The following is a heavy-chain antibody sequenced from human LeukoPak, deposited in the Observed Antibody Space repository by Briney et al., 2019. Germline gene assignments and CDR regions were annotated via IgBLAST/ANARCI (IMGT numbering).Heavy chain of an antibody. J-gene: IGHJ4*02. V-gene: IGHV3-23*01. Sequence: PGGSLRLSCAASGFTFSSNAMSWVRQAPGKGLEWVSAIRGSGGGTYYADSVKGRFIISRDNSKNTLYLQMNSLRAEDTAVYYCAKVRSDYYDILTGNYNPLFDYWGQGTLVTVSS. CDR2: IRGSGGGT. D-gene: IGHD3-9*01. CDR1: GFTFSSNA. CDR3: AKVRSDYYDILTGNYNPLFDY.